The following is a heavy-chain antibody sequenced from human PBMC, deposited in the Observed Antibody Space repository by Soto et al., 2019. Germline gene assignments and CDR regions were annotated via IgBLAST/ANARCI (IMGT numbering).Heavy chain of an antibody. CDR2: ISAHNGNT. Sequence: QVHLVQSGAEVKKPGASVKVSCKASGYTFTSYGITWVRQAPGQGLEWMGWISAHNGNTDYAQKLQGRVLVTRDTSPSTSYMELRSLRSDVTAVYYCARGRYGDYWGQGALVTVSS. V-gene: IGHV1-18*01. J-gene: IGHJ4*02. D-gene: IGHD1-1*01. CDR1: GYTFTSYG. CDR3: ARGRYGDY.